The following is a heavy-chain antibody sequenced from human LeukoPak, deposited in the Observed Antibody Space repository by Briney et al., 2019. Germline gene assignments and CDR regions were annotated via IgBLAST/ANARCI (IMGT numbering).Heavy chain of an antibody. CDR1: GGSISSYY. CDR3: ARGLTARVYGMDV. CDR2: IYYSGST. V-gene: IGHV4-59*01. D-gene: IGHD6-6*01. J-gene: IGHJ6*02. Sequence: PSETLSLTCTVSGGSISSYYWSWIRQPPGTGLEWIGYIYYSGSTNYNPSLKSRVTISVDTSKNQFSLKLSSVTAADTAVYYCARGLTARVYGMDVWGQGTTVTVSS.